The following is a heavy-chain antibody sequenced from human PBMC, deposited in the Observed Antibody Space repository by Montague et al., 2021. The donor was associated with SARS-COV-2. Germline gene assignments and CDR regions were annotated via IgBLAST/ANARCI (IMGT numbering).Heavy chain of an antibody. D-gene: IGHD3-3*01. V-gene: IGHV4-61*02. CDR2: IYVTGNS. CDR3: VGDAYDPLDDH. CDR1: GGAICDGNYY. J-gene: IGHJ4*02. Sequence: TLSLTCTVSGGAICDGNYYWSWVRQPAGKGLEWIGRIYVTGNSKSNPSLKSRVTMSIATAKHQFYLNPTSVTAAGTAVYYCVGDAYDPLDDHWGQGTLVTVSS.